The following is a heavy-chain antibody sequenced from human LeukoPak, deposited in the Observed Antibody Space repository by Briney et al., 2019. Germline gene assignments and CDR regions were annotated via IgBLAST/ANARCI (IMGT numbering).Heavy chain of an antibody. Sequence: ASVKVSCKASGGTFSSYAISWVRQAPGQGLEWMGRIIPIFGIANYAQKFQGRVTITADKSTSTAYMELSSLRSEDTAVYYCAGGVNDAFDIWGHGTMVTVSS. J-gene: IGHJ3*02. CDR2: IIPIFGIA. V-gene: IGHV1-69*04. CDR1: GGTFSSYA. CDR3: AGGVNDAFDI.